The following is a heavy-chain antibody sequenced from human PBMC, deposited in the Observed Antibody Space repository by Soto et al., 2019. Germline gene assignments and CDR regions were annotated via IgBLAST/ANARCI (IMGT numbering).Heavy chain of an antibody. V-gene: IGHV2-5*02. CDR1: GFSLSTGGVG. CDR2: IFWDDDL. J-gene: IGHJ5*02. Sequence: QITLKESGPTLVKPTQTLTLTCTFSGFSLSTGGVGVGWIRQPPGKALEWLALIFWDDDLRYNPSLESRLTITKDTAKNQVVLTMTNMDPVDTGTYYFAHDRDNWFDPWGQGTLVTVSS. CDR3: AHDRDNWFDP.